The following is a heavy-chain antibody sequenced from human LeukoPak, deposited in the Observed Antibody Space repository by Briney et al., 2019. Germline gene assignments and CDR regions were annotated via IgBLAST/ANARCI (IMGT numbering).Heavy chain of an antibody. Sequence: PGGSLRLSCAGSGFSVSNYYMSWVRQAPGKGLEWVSLIRDSGETFYADSVKSRFTISRDNSKNTMYLQMNRLRVEDTAVYFCARDRAVTQDWVEFDPWGQGTLVTVSS. J-gene: IGHJ5*02. V-gene: IGHV3-66*03. D-gene: IGHD4-17*01. CDR1: GFSVSNYY. CDR2: IRDSGET. CDR3: ARDRAVTQDWVEFDP.